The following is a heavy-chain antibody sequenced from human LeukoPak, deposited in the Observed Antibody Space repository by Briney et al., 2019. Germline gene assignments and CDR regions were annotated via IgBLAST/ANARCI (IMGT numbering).Heavy chain of an antibody. V-gene: IGHV4-30-4*01. D-gene: IGHD6-13*01. CDR2: IYYSGST. Sequence: SQTLSLTCTVSGGSISSGDYYWRWIRQPPGKGLEWIGYIYYSGSTYYNPSLKSRVTISVDTSKNQFSLKLSSVTAADTAVYYCARARAAAGDFDYWGQGTLVTVSS. CDR1: GGSISSGDYY. CDR3: ARARAAAGDFDY. J-gene: IGHJ4*02.